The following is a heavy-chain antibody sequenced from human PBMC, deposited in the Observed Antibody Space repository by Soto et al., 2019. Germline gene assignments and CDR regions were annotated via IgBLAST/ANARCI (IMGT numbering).Heavy chain of an antibody. CDR3: AKSNYYDRKISAYFDY. J-gene: IGHJ4*02. D-gene: IGHD3-22*01. CDR1: GFTFSSYA. CDR2: ISGSGGST. Sequence: EVQLLESGGGLVQPGGSLRLSCAASGFTFSSYAMSWVRQAPGKGLEWVSAISGSGGSTYYADSVKGRFTISRDNSKNTLYLQMNSLRAEDTAVYYCAKSNYYDRKISAYFDYWGQGTLVTVSS. V-gene: IGHV3-23*01.